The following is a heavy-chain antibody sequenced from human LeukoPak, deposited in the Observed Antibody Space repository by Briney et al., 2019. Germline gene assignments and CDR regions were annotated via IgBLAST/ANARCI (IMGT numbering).Heavy chain of an antibody. V-gene: IGHV3-23*01. J-gene: IGHJ6*03. CDR3: AKDGGGSGDNYIDV. D-gene: IGHD3-10*01. CDR2: ISGSGGST. CDR1: GFTFSSYA. Sequence: GGSLRLSCAASGFTFSSYAMSWVRQAPGQGLEWVSAISGSGGSTSYADSVKGRFTISRDNSKNTLYLQMNSLSAEDTAVYYCAKDGGGSGDNYIDVWGQGTTVTVSS.